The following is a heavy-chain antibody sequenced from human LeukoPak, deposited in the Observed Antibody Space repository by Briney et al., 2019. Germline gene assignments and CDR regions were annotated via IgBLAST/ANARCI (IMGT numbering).Heavy chain of an antibody. J-gene: IGHJ4*02. CDR1: GGSISSSIYY. D-gene: IGHD4-23*01. CDR3: ARGGGNHFDY. CDR2: IYYSGST. V-gene: IGHV4-61*05. Sequence: SETLSLTCIVSGGSISSSIYYWGWIRQPPGKGLEWIGYIYYSGSTKYNPSLKSQITISVDTTNNQFSLKLSSVTAADTAVYYCARGGGNHFDYWGQGTLVTVSS.